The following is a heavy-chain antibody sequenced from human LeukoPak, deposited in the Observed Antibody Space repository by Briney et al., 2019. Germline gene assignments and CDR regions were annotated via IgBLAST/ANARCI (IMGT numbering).Heavy chain of an antibody. Sequence: GGSLRLSCVASGFPFSSYWMTWVRQAPGKGLEWVANIKQDGSKKSYVDSVKGRFPNSRDNAKNSLYLQMSNLRAEDTAVYFCARGGGLDVWGQGATVTVSS. CDR2: IKQDGSKK. CDR3: ARGGGLDV. V-gene: IGHV3-7*03. D-gene: IGHD3-16*01. CDR1: GFPFSSYW. J-gene: IGHJ6*02.